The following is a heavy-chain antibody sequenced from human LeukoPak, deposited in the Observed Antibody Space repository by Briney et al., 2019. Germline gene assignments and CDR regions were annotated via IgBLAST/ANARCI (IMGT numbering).Heavy chain of an antibody. CDR3: TTDWYYYDSSGYYPIF. J-gene: IGHJ4*02. CDR1: GFTVSSNY. Sequence: GGSLRLSCAASGFTVSSNYMSWVRQAPGKGLEWVGRIKRKTDGGTADYAAPVKGRFTFSRDDSKNTLYLQMNSLKTEDTAVYYCTTDWYYYDSSGYYPIFWGQGTLVTVSS. V-gene: IGHV3-15*01. D-gene: IGHD3-22*01. CDR2: IKRKTDGGTA.